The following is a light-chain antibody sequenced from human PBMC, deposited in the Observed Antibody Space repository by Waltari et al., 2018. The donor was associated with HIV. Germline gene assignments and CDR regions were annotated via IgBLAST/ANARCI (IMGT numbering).Light chain of an antibody. V-gene: IGLV4-69*01. CDR1: SGHSSYA. CDR2: LNSDGSH. Sequence: QLVLTQSPSASASLGASVKPTCTLSSGHSSYAIAWHQQQPEKAPRYLMRLNSDGSHTKGDGIPDRFSGSSSGAERYLIISSLQSEDEADYYCQTWGTGIHVVFGGGTKLTVL. J-gene: IGLJ3*02. CDR3: QTWGTGIHVV.